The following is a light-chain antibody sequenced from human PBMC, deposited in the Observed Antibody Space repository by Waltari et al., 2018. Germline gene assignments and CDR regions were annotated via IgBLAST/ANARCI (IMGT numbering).Light chain of an antibody. Sequence: QQLPGTSPNLLSYGTSNRPSGGPDRFSGAKAGTSASLAITGLQAEYEADYYCHSYDSSLSGGVCDGGTKLTVL. CDR3: HSYDSSLSGGV. V-gene: IGLV1-40*01. J-gene: IGLJ2*01. CDR2: GTS.